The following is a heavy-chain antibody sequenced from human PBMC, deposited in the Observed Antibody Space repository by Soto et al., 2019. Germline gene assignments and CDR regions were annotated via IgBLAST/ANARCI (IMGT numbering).Heavy chain of an antibody. CDR2: ISYDGSNK. CDR3: AKLGDNSGYDHYYYYYGMDV. Sequence: SLRLSCAASGFTFSSYGMHWVRQAPGKGLEWVAVISYDGSNKYYADSVKGRFAISRDNSKNTLYLQMNSLRAEDTAVYYCAKLGDNSGYDHYYYYYGMDVWGQGTTVTVSS. D-gene: IGHD5-12*01. J-gene: IGHJ6*02. CDR1: GFTFSSYG. V-gene: IGHV3-30*18.